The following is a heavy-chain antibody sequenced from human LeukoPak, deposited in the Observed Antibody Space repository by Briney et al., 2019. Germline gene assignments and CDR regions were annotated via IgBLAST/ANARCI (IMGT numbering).Heavy chain of an antibody. Sequence: RSSETLSLTCAVYGVSFSGYYWSWIRQPPGKGLEWIGEINRSGSTNYNPSLKSRVTISVDTSKNQFSLKLSSVTAADTAVYYCARGISNAAAAHFDXWXXGTLVTVSS. CDR2: INRSGST. J-gene: IGHJ4*02. CDR3: ARGISNAAAAHFDX. V-gene: IGHV4-34*01. D-gene: IGHD6-13*01. CDR1: GVSFSGYY.